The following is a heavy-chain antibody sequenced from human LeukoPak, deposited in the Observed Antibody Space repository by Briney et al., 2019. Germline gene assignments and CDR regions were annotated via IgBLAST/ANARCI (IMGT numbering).Heavy chain of an antibody. CDR3: ARGDDYKSTLFDY. V-gene: IGHV4-59*01. D-gene: IGHD5-12*01. CDR2: ISSGGST. CDR1: GASITRYF. J-gene: IGHJ4*02. Sequence: SETLSLTCTVSGASITRYFWNWIRQPPGKELEWIGYISSGGSTNYNPSLKSRVTISIDTSKNQFFLKLTSATAADTAVYYCARGDDYKSTLFDYWGQGTLVTVSS.